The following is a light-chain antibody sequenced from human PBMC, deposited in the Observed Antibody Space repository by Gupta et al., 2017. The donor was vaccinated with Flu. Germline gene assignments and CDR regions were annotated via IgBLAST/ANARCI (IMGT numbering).Light chain of an antibody. J-gene: IGKJ5*01. CDR2: DAS. CDR3: QQVDDLPNT. CDR1: QDISYY. Sequence: PSSLSASVGDRVTITCQASQDISYYVNWYQQKPGKAPDLLIYDASKLERGVPSRFSGSGSGTHFAFTISSLQPEDFATYYCQQVDDLPNTFGHGTRLEIK. V-gene: IGKV1-33*01.